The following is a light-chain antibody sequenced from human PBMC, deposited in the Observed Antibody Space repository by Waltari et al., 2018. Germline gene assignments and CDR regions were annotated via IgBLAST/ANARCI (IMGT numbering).Light chain of an antibody. Sequence: DVVMTQSPDSLAVSLGERATINCTSSQSLLYSSRNKNYLAWYQQKPGQPPKLLIYWASAREAGVPDRISGSGSGTDFTLTISSLQAEEVAVYYCQQYYATPYSFGQGTKVEIK. V-gene: IGKV4-1*01. J-gene: IGKJ2*03. CDR1: QSLLYSSRNKNY. CDR2: WAS. CDR3: QQYYATPYS.